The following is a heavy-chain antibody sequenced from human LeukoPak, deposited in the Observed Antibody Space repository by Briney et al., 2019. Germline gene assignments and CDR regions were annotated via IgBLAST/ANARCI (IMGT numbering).Heavy chain of an antibody. CDR1: GFTFSDYY. CDR3: ARLSVVAPPFGYYMDV. V-gene: IGHV3-11*01. D-gene: IGHD2-15*01. J-gene: IGHJ6*03. CDR2: ISSSGSTI. Sequence: GGSLRLSCAASGFTFSDYYMSWIRQAPGKGLEWVSYISSSGSTIYYADSVKGRFTISRDSAKNSLYLQMNSLRAEDTAVYYCARLSVVAPPFGYYMDVWGKGTTVTISS.